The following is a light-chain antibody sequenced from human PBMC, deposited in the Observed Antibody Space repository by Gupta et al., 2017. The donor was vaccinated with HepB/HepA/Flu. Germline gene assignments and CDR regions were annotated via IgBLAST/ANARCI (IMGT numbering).Light chain of an antibody. CDR1: QSVNTN. CDR3: QQYGGSPRT. CDR2: CTS. J-gene: IGKJ1*01. Sequence: EIVLTQSPGTLSLSPGERATLSCRASQSVNTNLAWYQQKPGQAPRLLFFCTSIRAAGIPDRFSGSGSGTDFTLTISSLEAEDFAVFYCQQYGGSPRTFGQGTKVEIK. V-gene: IGKV3-20*01.